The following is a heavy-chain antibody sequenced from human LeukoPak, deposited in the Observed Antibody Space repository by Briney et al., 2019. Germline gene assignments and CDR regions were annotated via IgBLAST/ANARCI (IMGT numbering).Heavy chain of an antibody. V-gene: IGHV3-21*01. CDR2: ISSSSSYI. D-gene: IGHD6-19*01. J-gene: IGHJ3*02. Sequence: PGGSLRLSCAASGFTFSSYSMNWVRQAPGKGLEWVSSISSSSSYIYYADSVKGRFTISRDNAKNSLYLQMNSLRAEDTAVYYCASVYSSGWYDLLAFDIWGQGTMVTVSS. CDR3: ASVYSSGWYDLLAFDI. CDR1: GFTFSSYS.